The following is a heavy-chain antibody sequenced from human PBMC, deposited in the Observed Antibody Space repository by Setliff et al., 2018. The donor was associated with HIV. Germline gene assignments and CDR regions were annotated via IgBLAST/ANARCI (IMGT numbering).Heavy chain of an antibody. J-gene: IGHJ4*02. CDR3: TSAFADYAYWYFDY. CDR2: IRSKTYGGTT. CDR1: GFTFGDYA. V-gene: IGHV3-49*04. D-gene: IGHD2-8*02. Sequence: PGGSLRLSCAASGFTFGDYAMNWVRQAPGKGLEWVGFIRSKTYGGTTEYAASVKGRFTISRGDSKSIAYLQMNSLKTEDTAVYYCTSAFADYAYWYFDYWGQGTLVTVSS.